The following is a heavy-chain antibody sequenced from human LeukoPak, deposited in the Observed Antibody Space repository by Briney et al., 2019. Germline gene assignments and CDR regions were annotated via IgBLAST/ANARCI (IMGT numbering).Heavy chain of an antibody. D-gene: IGHD3-9*01. CDR3: AKDGVTNYDILTGYPH. J-gene: IGHJ4*02. CDR1: GFTFSSYA. Sequence: GSLRLSCAASGFTFSSYAMSWVRQAPGKGPEWVSAISGSGGSTYYADSVKGRFTISRDNSKNTLYLQMNSLRAEDTAVYYCAKDGVTNYDILTGYPHWGQGTLVTVSS. CDR2: ISGSGGST. V-gene: IGHV3-23*01.